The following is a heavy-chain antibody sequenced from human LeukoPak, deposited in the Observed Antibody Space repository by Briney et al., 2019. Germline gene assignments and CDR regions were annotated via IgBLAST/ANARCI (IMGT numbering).Heavy chain of an antibody. V-gene: IGHV3-23*01. CDR2: ISGSGGDT. J-gene: IGHJ4*02. Sequence: GGSLRLSCAASGFTFSSYAIYWVRQAPGKGLEWVSGISGSGGDTYFADSVKGRFTIFRDNSKNTVFLQVDSLRAEDTAVYYCAKTTAGYSSGRYPGWPVDYWGQGTLVTVSS. CDR3: AKTTAGYSSGRYPGWPVDY. CDR1: GFTFSSYA. D-gene: IGHD6-19*01.